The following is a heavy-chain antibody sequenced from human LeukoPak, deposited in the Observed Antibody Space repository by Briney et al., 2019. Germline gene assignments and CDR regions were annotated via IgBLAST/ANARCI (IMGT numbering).Heavy chain of an antibody. V-gene: IGHV3-30*02. J-gene: IGHJ4*02. D-gene: IGHD3-22*01. CDR3: AKDPYYYDSSGYYYYFDY. Sequence: PGGSLRLSCAASGFTFSSYGMHWVRQAPGKGLEWVAFIRYDGSNKYYADSVKGRFTISRDNSKNTLYLQMNSLRAEDTAVYYCAKDPYYYDSSGYYYYFDYWGQGTLVTVSS. CDR2: IRYDGSNK. CDR1: GFTFSSYG.